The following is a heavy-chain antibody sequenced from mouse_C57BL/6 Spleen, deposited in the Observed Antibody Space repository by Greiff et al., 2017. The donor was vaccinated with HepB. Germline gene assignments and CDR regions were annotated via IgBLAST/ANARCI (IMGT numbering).Heavy chain of an antibody. CDR1: GFTFSSYG. D-gene: IGHD1-1*01. Sequence: EVQLKESGGDLVKPGGSLKLSCAASGFTFSSYGMSLVRQTPDKRLEWVATISSGGSYTYYPASVKGRFTISRDNAKNTLYLQMSSLKSEDTAMYYCARKVYYYGSSDYWGKGTTLTVSS. CDR3: ARKVYYYGSSDY. V-gene: IGHV5-6*01. CDR2: ISSGGSYT. J-gene: IGHJ2*01.